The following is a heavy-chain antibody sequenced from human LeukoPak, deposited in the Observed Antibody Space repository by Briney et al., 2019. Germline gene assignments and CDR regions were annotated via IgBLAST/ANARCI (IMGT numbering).Heavy chain of an antibody. CDR3: AKELDSSGYFDY. CDR2: IYSGGST. V-gene: IGHV3-53*01. Sequence: GGSLRLSCAASGFTVSSNYMSWVRQAPGKGLEWVSVIYSGGSTYHADSVKGRFTISRDNSKNTLYLQMSSLRAEDTAVYYCAKELDSSGYFDYWGQGTLVTVSS. J-gene: IGHJ4*02. D-gene: IGHD3-22*01. CDR1: GFTVSSNY.